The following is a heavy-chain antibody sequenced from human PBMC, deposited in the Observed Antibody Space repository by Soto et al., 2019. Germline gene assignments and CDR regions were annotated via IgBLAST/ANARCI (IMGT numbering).Heavy chain of an antibody. Sequence: GGSLRLSCAASGFTFSNYAMSWVRQAPGKGLEWVSLVSATAGTTYYTDSVKGRFTISGDNSKNTLYLQMNSLRAEDTAVYYCAKANGDYYYYYMDVWGKGTTVTVSS. D-gene: IGHD4-17*01. CDR1: GFTFSNYA. V-gene: IGHV3-23*01. J-gene: IGHJ6*03. CDR2: VSATAGTT. CDR3: AKANGDYYYYYMDV.